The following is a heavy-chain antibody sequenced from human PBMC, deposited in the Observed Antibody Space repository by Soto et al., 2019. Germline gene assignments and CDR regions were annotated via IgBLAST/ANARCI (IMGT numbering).Heavy chain of an antibody. CDR2: IKQDGSEK. Sequence: GGSLRLSCAASGFTFSSYWMSWVRQAPGKGLEWVANIKQDGSEKYYVDSVKGRFTISRDNAKNSLYLQMNSLRAEDTAVYYCARERGLERRDGYYYYMDVWGKGTTVTVSS. J-gene: IGHJ6*03. CDR1: GFTFSSYW. CDR3: ARERGLERRDGYYYYMDV. V-gene: IGHV3-7*01. D-gene: IGHD1-1*01.